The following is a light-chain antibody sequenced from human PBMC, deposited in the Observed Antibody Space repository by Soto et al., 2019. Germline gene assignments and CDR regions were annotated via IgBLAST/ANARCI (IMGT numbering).Light chain of an antibody. CDR2: DVY. CDR1: SSDVGAYDY. J-gene: IGLJ2*01. CDR3: GSYTTSGSVV. V-gene: IGLV2-14*03. Sequence: QSVLTQPASVSGSPGQSIAISCTGTSSDVGAYDYVSWYQQHPGKAPKVIISDVYNRPSGVSNRFSGSKSGNTASLTISGLQAEDEADYYCGSYTTSGSVVFGGGTKLTV.